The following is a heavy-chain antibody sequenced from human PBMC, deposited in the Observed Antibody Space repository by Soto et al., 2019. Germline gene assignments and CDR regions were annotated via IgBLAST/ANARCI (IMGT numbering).Heavy chain of an antibody. CDR3: AKYYYDSSGYYALDY. V-gene: IGHV3-20*04. D-gene: IGHD3-22*01. Sequence: GGSLRLSCAASGFTFDDYGMSWVRQAPGKGLEWVSGINWNGGSTGYADSVKGRFTISRDNAKNSLYLQMNSLRAEDTALYYCAKYYYDSSGYYALDYWGQGTLVTVSS. J-gene: IGHJ4*02. CDR2: INWNGGST. CDR1: GFTFDDYG.